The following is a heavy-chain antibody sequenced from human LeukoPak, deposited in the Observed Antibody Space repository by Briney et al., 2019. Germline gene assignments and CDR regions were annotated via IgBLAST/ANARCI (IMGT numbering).Heavy chain of an antibody. CDR2: IGTAGDT. V-gene: IGHV3-13*01. D-gene: IGHD3-10*01. J-gene: IGHJ3*02. CDR1: GFTFSSYD. CDR3: ARGRTYYYGSGSYYADASDI. Sequence: GGSLRLSCAASGFTFSSYDMHWVRQATGKGLEWVSAIGTAGDTYYPGSVKGRFTISREDAKNSLYLQMNSLRAGDTAVYYCARGRTYYYGSGSYYADASDIWGQGTMVTVSS.